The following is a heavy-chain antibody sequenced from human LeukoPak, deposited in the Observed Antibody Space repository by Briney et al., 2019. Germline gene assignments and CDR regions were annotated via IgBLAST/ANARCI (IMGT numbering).Heavy chain of an antibody. V-gene: IGHV3-15*05. CDR3: LIFPGR. J-gene: IGHJ4*02. CDR1: GFIISNAW. CDR2: IKSRADGGTT. D-gene: IGHD3-3*01. Sequence: GGSLRLSCAASGFIISNAWMSWVRQAPGQGLEWVGRIKSRADGGTTGYAAPVEGRFSISRDDSENTLYLQMNSLQIDDTALYYCLIFPGRWGQGTLVTVSS.